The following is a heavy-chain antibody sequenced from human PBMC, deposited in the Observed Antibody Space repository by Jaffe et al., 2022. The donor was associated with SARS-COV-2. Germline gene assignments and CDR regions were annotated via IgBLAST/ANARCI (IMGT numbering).Heavy chain of an antibody. CDR3: ARDGTRRGSYVINYYFMDV. CDR2: INQDGSTK. J-gene: IGHJ6*03. D-gene: IGHD1-26*01. V-gene: IGHV3-7*01. CDR1: GFIFSDYW. Sequence: EVQLAESGGDLVQPGGSLRLSCAASGFIFSDYWMTWVRQAPGKGLEWVANINQDGSTKYYVDSVRGRFTISRDNTKNSLYLDMDSLRAEDTAIYYCARDGTRRGSYVINYYFMDVWGKGTTVTVSS.